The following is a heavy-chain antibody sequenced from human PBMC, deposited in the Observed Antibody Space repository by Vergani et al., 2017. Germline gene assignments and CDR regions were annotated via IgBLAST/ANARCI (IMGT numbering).Heavy chain of an antibody. CDR3: ARDGIPVSSRSFYYYYGMDV. J-gene: IGHJ6*02. V-gene: IGHV3-21*01. CDR1: GFTFSSYS. CDR2: ISSSSSYI. D-gene: IGHD2-2*01. Sequence: EVQLVESGGGLVKPGGSLRLSCAASGFTFSSYSMNWVRQAPGKGLEWVSSISSSSSYIYYADSVKGRFTISRDNAKNSLYLQMNSLRAEDTAVYYCARDGIPVSSRSFYYYYGMDVWGQGTTVTVSS.